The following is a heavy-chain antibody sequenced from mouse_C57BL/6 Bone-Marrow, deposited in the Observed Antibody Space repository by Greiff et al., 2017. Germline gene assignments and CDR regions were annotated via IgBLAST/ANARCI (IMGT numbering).Heavy chain of an antibody. V-gene: IGHV1-55*01. Sequence: QVQLQQPGAELVKPGASVKMSCKASGYTFTSYWITWVKQRPGQGLEWIGDIYPGSGSTNYNEKFKSKATLTVDTSSSTAYMQLSSLTSEDSAVYYCARTYSNYPYYAMDYWGQGTSVTVSS. D-gene: IGHD2-5*01. CDR1: GYTFTSYW. CDR2: IYPGSGST. J-gene: IGHJ4*01. CDR3: ARTYSNYPYYAMDY.